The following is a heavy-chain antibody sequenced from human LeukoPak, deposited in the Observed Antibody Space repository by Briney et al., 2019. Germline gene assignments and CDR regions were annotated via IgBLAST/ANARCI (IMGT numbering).Heavy chain of an antibody. D-gene: IGHD6-6*01. CDR2: ISGSGGST. CDR1: GFTFSSYA. V-gene: IGHV3-23*01. Sequence: PGGSLTLSCASSGFTFSSYAMSWVRQAPGKGLEWVSAISGSGGSTYYADSVKGRFTISRGNSKNTLYLQMNSLRAEDTAVYYCAKDHRIAARPYYYYYMDVWGKGTTVTVSS. J-gene: IGHJ6*03. CDR3: AKDHRIAARPYYYYYMDV.